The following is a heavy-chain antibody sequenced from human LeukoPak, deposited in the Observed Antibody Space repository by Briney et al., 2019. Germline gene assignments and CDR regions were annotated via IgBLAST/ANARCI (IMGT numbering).Heavy chain of an antibody. CDR1: GGTFSSYA. CDR3: ARELVSSSPSFQH. J-gene: IGHJ1*01. D-gene: IGHD6-13*01. CDR2: IIPILGIA. Sequence: ASVKVSCKASGGTFSSYAISWVRQAPGQGLEWMGRIIPILGIANYAQKFQGRVTITADKSTSTAYMELSSLRSEDTAVYYCARELVSSSPSFQHWGQGTLVTVSS. V-gene: IGHV1-69*04.